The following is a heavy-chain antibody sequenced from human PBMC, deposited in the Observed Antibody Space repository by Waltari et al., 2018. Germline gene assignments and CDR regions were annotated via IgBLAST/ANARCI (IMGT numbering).Heavy chain of an antibody. CDR3: ARGWATIFGVVRGWFDP. D-gene: IGHD3-3*01. V-gene: IGHV5-51*01. Sequence: ELQLVQSGPEVKKPGESLRISCQASGYRSTTSWIAWLRQVPGGGLQWLAMIYPSDAEVKYSPVFEGQVDVSADSSISTVYLQWTSLKVADTAVYYCARGWATIFGVVRGWFDPWGQGTLVIVSS. CDR1: GYRSTTSW. J-gene: IGHJ5*02. CDR2: IYPSDAEV.